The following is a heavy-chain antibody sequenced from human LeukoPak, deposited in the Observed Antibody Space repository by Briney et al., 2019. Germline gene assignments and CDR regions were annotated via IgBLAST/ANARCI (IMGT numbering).Heavy chain of an antibody. Sequence: GGSLRLSCAASGFTFSSYSMNWVRQAPGKGLEWVSSISSSSSYIYYADSVKGRFTISRDNPKSTLYLQMISLRAEDTAVYYCATVRRGSSGWYADVWGQGTTVTVSS. D-gene: IGHD6-19*01. CDR2: ISSSSSYI. CDR3: ATVRRGSSGWYADV. CDR1: GFTFSSYS. V-gene: IGHV3-21*01. J-gene: IGHJ6*02.